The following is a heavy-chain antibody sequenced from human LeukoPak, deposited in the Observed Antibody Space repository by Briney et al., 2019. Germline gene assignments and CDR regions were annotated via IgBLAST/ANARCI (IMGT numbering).Heavy chain of an antibody. CDR1: GYTFTSYD. CDR3: ARDLVAATSRNKADY. V-gene: IGHV1-8*01. CDR2: MNPNSGNT. D-gene: IGHD2-15*01. Sequence: ASVKVSCKASGYTFTSYDINWVRQATGQGLEWMGWMNPNSGNTGYAQKFQGRVTMTRNTSISTAYMELSSLRPEDTAVYCCARDLVAATSRNKADYWGQGTLVTVSS. J-gene: IGHJ4*02.